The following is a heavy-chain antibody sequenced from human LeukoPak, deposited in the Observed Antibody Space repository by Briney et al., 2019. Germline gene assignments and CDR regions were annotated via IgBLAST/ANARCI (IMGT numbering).Heavy chain of an antibody. V-gene: IGHV1-2*02. CDR1: GYTFTGYY. D-gene: IGHD2-2*01. J-gene: IGHJ3*02. Sequence: ASVKVYCKASGYTFTGYYMHWVRHAPGQGLEWMGWINPNSGGTNYAQKFQGRVTMTRDTSISTAYMELSRLRSDDTAVYYCAKQPVVPAAMEANDAFDIWGQGTMVTVSS. CDR2: INPNSGGT. CDR3: AKQPVVPAAMEANDAFDI.